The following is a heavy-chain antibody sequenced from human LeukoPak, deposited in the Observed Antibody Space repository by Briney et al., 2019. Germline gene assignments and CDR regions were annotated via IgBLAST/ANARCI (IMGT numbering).Heavy chain of an antibody. Sequence: PGGSLRLSCAASGFTFSSYSMNWVRQAPGKGLEWVSSIRSSSSYIYYADSVKGRFTISRDNAKNSLYLQMNSLRAEDTAVYYCARAYYYDSSGYYGFDYWGQGTLVTVSS. CDR3: ARAYYYDSSGYYGFDY. CDR1: GFTFSSYS. D-gene: IGHD3-22*01. V-gene: IGHV3-21*01. J-gene: IGHJ4*02. CDR2: IRSSSSYI.